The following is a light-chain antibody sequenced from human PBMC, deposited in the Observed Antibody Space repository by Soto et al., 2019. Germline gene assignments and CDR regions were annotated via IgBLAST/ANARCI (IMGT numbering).Light chain of an antibody. J-gene: IGKJ4*01. CDR2: DGS. V-gene: IGKV1-33*01. CDR1: QDIANY. Sequence: DIQMTQSPSSLSASVGDRVTITCRASQDIANYVNWYQQKPGKAPKLLIYDGSNLETGVSARFSATVSGTDFTFTISTLQPDDIVTYFCQHYANFPLTFGGGTKVDIK. CDR3: QHYANFPLT.